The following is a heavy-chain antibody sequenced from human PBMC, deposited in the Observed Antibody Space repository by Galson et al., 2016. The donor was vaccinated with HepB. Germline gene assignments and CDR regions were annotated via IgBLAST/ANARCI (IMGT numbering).Heavy chain of an antibody. CDR2: MNTKTGNT. V-gene: IGHV1-8*01. J-gene: IGHJ4*02. CDR3: TRGDH. CDR1: GYTFTNYD. Sequence: SVKVSCKASGYTFTNYDINWVRQATGQGLEWMGCMNTKTGNTGYAQKLQGRVTLTRDTSITTAYLELSSLRAEDMAVYYCTRGDHWGQGTLVTVSS.